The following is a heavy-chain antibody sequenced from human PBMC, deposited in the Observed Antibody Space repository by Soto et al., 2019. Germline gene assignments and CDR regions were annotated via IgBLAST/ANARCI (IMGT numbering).Heavy chain of an antibody. D-gene: IGHD1-1*01. CDR1: GFAISRGYY. J-gene: IGHJ4*02. Sequence: ETLSLTCNVSGFAISRGYYWSWVRQPPGKGLEWIGSIYPSVSSYHNPSLESRLTLSIDTSKNQFTLKLASVTAADTALYYCAREKVGTTFFDNWGQGTQVTVSS. CDR2: IYPSVSS. V-gene: IGHV4-38-2*02. CDR3: AREKVGTTFFDN.